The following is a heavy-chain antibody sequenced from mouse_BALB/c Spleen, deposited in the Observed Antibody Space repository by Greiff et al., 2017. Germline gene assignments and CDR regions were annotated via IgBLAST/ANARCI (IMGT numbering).Heavy chain of an antibody. Sequence: EVKLMESGGDLVKPGGSLKLSCAASGFTFSSYGMSWVRQTPDKRLEWVATISSGGSYTYYPDSVKGRFTISRDNAKNTLYLQMSSLKSEDTAMYYCARLEYGNPYYYAMDYWGQGTSVTVSS. CDR2: ISSGGSYT. CDR1: GFTFSSYG. J-gene: IGHJ4*01. CDR3: ARLEYGNPYYYAMDY. D-gene: IGHD2-10*02. V-gene: IGHV5-6*01.